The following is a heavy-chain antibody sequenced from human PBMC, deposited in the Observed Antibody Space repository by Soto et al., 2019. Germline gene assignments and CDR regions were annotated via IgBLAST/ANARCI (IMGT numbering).Heavy chain of an antibody. CDR2: ISWNSGSI. J-gene: IGHJ6*02. Sequence: EVQLVESGGGLVQPGRSLRLSCAASGFTFDDYAMHWVRQAPGKGLEWVSGISWNSGSIGYADSVKGLFTIARDNAKNSLYMHMNSLRAEDTALYYCAKPIGVGQYYYGMDVWGQGTTVTVAS. D-gene: IGHD3-10*01. CDR1: GFTFDDYA. CDR3: AKPIGVGQYYYGMDV. V-gene: IGHV3-9*01.